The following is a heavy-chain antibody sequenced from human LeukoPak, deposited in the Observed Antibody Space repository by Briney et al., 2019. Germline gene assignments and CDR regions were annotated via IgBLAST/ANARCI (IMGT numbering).Heavy chain of an antibody. CDR1: GYTFTSYY. CDR3: ARDRPQYSGYDFDY. CDR2: ISAYNGNT. Sequence: ASVKVSCKASGYTFTSYYMHWVRQAPGQGLEWMGWISAYNGNTNYAQKLQGRVTMTTDTSTSTAYMELRSLRSDDTAVYYCARDRPQYSGYDFDYWGQGTLVTVSS. V-gene: IGHV1-18*04. D-gene: IGHD5-12*01. J-gene: IGHJ4*02.